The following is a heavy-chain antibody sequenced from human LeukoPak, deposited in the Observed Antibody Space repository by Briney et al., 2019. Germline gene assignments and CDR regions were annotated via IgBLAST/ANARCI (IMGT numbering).Heavy chain of an antibody. V-gene: IGHV3-74*01. CDR2: INSDGSST. D-gene: IGHD1-26*01. CDR1: GFTFSSYW. J-gene: IGHJ3*02. Sequence: PGGSLRLSCAASGFTFSSYWMHWVRQAPGKGLVWVSRINSDGSSTSYADSVKGRFTISRDNAKNTLYLQMNSLRAEDTAVYYCARGLGGSYYAVDAFDILGQGTMVTVSS. CDR3: ARGLGGSYYAVDAFDI.